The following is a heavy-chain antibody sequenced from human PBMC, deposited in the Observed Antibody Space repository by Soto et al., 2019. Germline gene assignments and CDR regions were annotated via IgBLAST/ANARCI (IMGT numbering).Heavy chain of an antibody. CDR3: ARAISTMAPSDY. CDR2: IYHSGST. Sequence: SETLSLTCAVSGGSISSSDWWSWVRQPPGKGLEWIGEIYHSGSTNYNPSLKSRVTISVDKSKNQFSLNLSSVTAADTAVYYCARAISTMAPSDYWGQGTLVT. D-gene: IGHD3-10*01. CDR1: GGSISSSDW. V-gene: IGHV4-4*02. J-gene: IGHJ4*02.